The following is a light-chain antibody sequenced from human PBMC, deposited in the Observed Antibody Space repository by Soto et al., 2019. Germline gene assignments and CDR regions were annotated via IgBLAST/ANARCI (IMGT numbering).Light chain of an antibody. CDR3: QLYDSWPPFT. J-gene: IGKJ3*01. V-gene: IGKV3-15*01. CDR1: QRVSSF. CDR2: GAS. Sequence: EIVMTQSPATLSVSPGETATLSCRASQRVSSFLAWYQQKPGQSPRLLIYGASTRAAGIPARFSGSGSGTEFTLTITRLQSEDFAVYYCQLYDSWPPFTFGPGTKVDIK.